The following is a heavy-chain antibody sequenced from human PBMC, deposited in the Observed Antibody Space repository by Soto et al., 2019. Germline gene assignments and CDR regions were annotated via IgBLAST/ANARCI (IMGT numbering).Heavy chain of an antibody. V-gene: IGHV1-18*01. Sequence: QVQLVQSGGEVKEPGASVKVSCKASGYTFSTYGISWVRQAPGQGLEWMGWISASIGKTNYAQALQGRVTVTTDTSTGTAYMERRSLRSDDTAVYYCARSGRVTGTTIDYWGQGTLVTVSS. CDR1: GYTFSTYG. D-gene: IGHD1-20*01. CDR2: ISASIGKT. CDR3: ARSGRVTGTTIDY. J-gene: IGHJ4*02.